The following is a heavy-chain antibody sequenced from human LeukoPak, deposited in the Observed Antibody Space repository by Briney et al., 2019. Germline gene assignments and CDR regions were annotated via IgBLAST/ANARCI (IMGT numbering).Heavy chain of an antibody. J-gene: IGHJ6*03. CDR1: GGSFTTYY. Sequence: SETLSLTCAVYGGSFTTYYWNWIRQSPGKGLEWIGEINHTGTTNYNPSLKSRFTISVDTSKNQLSLKLTSVTAADTAVYYCAGGAADRNNYYYYIDVWGKGTTVTVSS. D-gene: IGHD1/OR15-1a*01. V-gene: IGHV4-34*01. CDR3: AGGAADRNNYYYYIDV. CDR2: INHTGTT.